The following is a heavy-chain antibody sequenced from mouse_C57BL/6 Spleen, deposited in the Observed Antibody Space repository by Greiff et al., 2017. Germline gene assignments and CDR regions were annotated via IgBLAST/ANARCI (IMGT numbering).Heavy chain of an antibody. D-gene: IGHD2-1*01. CDR2: ISNGGGST. CDR1: GFTFSDYY. J-gene: IGHJ4*01. V-gene: IGHV5-12*01. Sequence: EVMLVESGGGLVQPGGSLKLSCAASGFTFSDYYMYWVRQTPEKRLEWVAYISNGGGSTYYPDTVKGRFTISRDNAKNTLYLQMSRLKSEDTAMYYCARHIRGNGAMDYWAQGTSVTVSS. CDR3: ARHIRGNGAMDY.